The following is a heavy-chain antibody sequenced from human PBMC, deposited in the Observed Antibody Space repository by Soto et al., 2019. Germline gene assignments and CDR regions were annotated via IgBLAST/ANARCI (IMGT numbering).Heavy chain of an antibody. D-gene: IGHD6-13*01. V-gene: IGHV1-3*01. CDR2: INAGNGNT. CDR3: ARGPSSEAGNGYYGMDV. Sequence: ASVKVSCKASGYTFTSYAMHWVRQAPGQRLEWMGWINAGNGNTKYSQKFQGRVTITRDTSASTAYMELSSLRSEDTAVYYCARGPSSEAGNGYYGMDVWGQGTTVTVSS. J-gene: IGHJ6*02. CDR1: GYTFTSYA.